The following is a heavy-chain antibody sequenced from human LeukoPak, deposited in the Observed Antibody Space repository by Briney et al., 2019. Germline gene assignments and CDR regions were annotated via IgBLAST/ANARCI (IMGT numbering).Heavy chain of an antibody. CDR1: GFTFDDYG. V-gene: IGHV3-9*01. CDR2: ISWNSASV. CDR3: ARMLAAAGTSY. D-gene: IGHD6-13*01. Sequence: LPGGSLRLSCEASGFTFDDYGMHWVRQAPGKGLEWVSTISWNSASVGYVDSVKGRFTISRDNAKNSLYLQMNSLRAEDTAVYYCARMLAAAGTSYWGQGTLVTVSS. J-gene: IGHJ4*02.